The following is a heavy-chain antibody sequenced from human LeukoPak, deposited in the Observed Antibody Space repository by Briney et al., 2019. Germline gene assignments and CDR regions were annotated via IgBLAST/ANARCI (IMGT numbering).Heavy chain of an antibody. CDR2: ISSSSSYI. CDR1: GFTFSSYA. V-gene: IGHV3-21*01. CDR3: AGASPLDY. J-gene: IGHJ4*02. Sequence: GGSLRLSCAASGFTFSSYAMSWVRQAPGKGLEWVSSISSSSSYIYYADSVKGRFTISRDNAKNSLYLQMNSLRAEDTAVYYCAGASPLDYWGQGTLVTVSS.